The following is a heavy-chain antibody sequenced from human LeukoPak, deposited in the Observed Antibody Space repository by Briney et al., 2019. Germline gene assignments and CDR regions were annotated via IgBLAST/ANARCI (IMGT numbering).Heavy chain of an antibody. J-gene: IGHJ6*02. Sequence: PGGSLRLSCAASGFTFSSYSMNWVRQAPGKGLEWVSYISSSSSTIYYADSVKGRFTISRDNAKNSLYLQVNSLRAEDTAVYYCATSYGDPYYYYGMDVWGQGTTVTVSS. CDR2: ISSSSSTI. CDR3: ATSYGDPYYYYGMDV. D-gene: IGHD4-17*01. V-gene: IGHV3-48*01. CDR1: GFTFSSYS.